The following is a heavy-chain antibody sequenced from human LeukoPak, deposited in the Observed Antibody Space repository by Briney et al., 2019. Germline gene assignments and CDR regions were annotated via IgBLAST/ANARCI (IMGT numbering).Heavy chain of an antibody. Sequence: GGSLRLSCAVSGFTVSSNYMSWVRQAPGKGLEWVSVLYNGGNIYYADSVKGRFTVSRDNSKNTLYLQMNSLRAEDTAVYYCARYDGGSGPFDYWGQGTLVTVSS. V-gene: IGHV3-53*01. D-gene: IGHD3-10*01. CDR2: LYNGGNI. CDR1: GFTVSSNY. J-gene: IGHJ4*02. CDR3: ARYDGGSGPFDY.